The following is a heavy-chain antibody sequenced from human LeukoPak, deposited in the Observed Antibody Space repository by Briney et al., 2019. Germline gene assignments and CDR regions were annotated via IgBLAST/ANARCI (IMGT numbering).Heavy chain of an antibody. J-gene: IGHJ3*02. Sequence: ASVKVSCKASGYTFTSYGISWVRQAPGQGLEWMGWISAYNGNTNYAQKLQGRVTMTTDTSTSTAYMELRSLRSDDTAVYYCARDAYCNYVYAFDIWGQGTMVTVSS. CDR2: ISAYNGNT. CDR1: GYTFTSYG. V-gene: IGHV1-18*01. CDR3: ARDAYCNYVYAFDI. D-gene: IGHD4-11*01.